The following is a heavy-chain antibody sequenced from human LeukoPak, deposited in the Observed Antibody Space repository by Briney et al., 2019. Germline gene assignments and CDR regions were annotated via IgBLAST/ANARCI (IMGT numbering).Heavy chain of an antibody. J-gene: IGHJ4*02. CDR3: AKGHYYGSGSLDY. Sequence: GGSLRLSCAASGFTFSSYSMNWVRQAPGKGLEWVSYISSSSSTIYYADSVKGRFTISRDNSKNTLYVQMNSLRAEDTAVYYCAKGHYYGSGSLDYWGQGTLVTVSS. V-gene: IGHV3-48*01. D-gene: IGHD3-10*01. CDR2: ISSSSSTI. CDR1: GFTFSSYS.